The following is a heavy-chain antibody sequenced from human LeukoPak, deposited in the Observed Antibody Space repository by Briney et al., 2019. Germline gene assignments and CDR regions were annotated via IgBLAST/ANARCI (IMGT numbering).Heavy chain of an antibody. CDR3: AKDFGWIVERNWFDP. Sequence: GRSLRLSCAASGFTFSSYAMHWVRQAPGKGLEWVAVISYDGSNKYYADSVKGRFTISRDNSKNTLYLQMNSLRAEDTAVYYCAKDFGWIVERNWFDPWGQGTLVTVSS. CDR1: GFTFSSYA. CDR2: ISYDGSNK. D-gene: IGHD3-22*01. J-gene: IGHJ5*02. V-gene: IGHV3-30*04.